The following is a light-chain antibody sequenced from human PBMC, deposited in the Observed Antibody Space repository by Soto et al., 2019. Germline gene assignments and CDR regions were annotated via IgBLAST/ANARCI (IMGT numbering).Light chain of an antibody. CDR1: HSVISY. CDR3: EQYNKWILIS. CDR2: DAS. Sequence: ERVMTQSPATLYVSPGERATLSCRASHSVISYLAWYQQKPGQAPRLLIYDASTWATGIPARFSCSGSGTEFTLTIRRLQSEDFAVHYWEQYNKWILISFGQGTRLAI. J-gene: IGKJ5*01. V-gene: IGKV3-15*01.